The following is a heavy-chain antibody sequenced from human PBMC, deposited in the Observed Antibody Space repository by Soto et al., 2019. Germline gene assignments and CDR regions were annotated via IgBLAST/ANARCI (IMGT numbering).Heavy chain of an antibody. CDR1: VGSINSGGYS. CDR3: ARVERTLSTPFAYGMDV. D-gene: IGHD2-2*01. J-gene: IGHJ6*02. Sequence: QLQLQESGSGLVKPSQTLSLTCTVSVGSINSGGYSWIWIRQPPEKGLEWIGYIYHTGNTFYNPSLQSRATISVDQSKNQFSLSLGSVTAADTAMYYCARVERTLSTPFAYGMDVWGQGTTVTVSS. CDR2: IYHTGNT. V-gene: IGHV4-30-2*01.